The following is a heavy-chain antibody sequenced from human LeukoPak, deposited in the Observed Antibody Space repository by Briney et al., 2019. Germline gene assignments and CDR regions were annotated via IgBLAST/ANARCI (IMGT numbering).Heavy chain of an antibody. V-gene: IGHV3-30*03. Sequence: GRSLRLSCAASGFTFSSYGMHWVRQAPGKGLEWVAVISYDGSNKYYADSVKGRFTISRDNAKNSLYLQMNSLRAEDTAVYYCARDWGTVTTRLPIDYWGQGTLVTVSS. CDR2: ISYDGSNK. J-gene: IGHJ4*02. D-gene: IGHD4-17*01. CDR1: GFTFSSYG. CDR3: ARDWGTVTTRLPIDY.